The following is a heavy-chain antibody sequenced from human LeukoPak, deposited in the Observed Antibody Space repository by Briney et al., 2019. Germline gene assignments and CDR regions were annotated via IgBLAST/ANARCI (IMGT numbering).Heavy chain of an antibody. CDR1: GFTFSSYG. CDR3: ARDLVGATRGYYSDY. D-gene: IGHD1-26*01. CDR2: IWYDGSNK. Sequence: PGRSLRLSCAASGFTFSSYGMHWVRQAPGKGLEWVAVIWYDGSNKYYADSVKGRFTISRDNSKNTLYLQMNSLRAEDTAVYYCARDLVGATRGYYSDYWGQGTLVTVSS. V-gene: IGHV3-33*01. J-gene: IGHJ4*02.